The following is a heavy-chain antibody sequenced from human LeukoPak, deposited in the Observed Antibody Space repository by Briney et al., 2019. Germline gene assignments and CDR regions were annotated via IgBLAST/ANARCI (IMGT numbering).Heavy chain of an antibody. CDR2: VNHSGST. V-gene: IGHV4-34*01. J-gene: IGHJ4*02. CDR1: TGSFSDYY. D-gene: IGHD4-17*01. CDR3: ARSGRYGDYGVCDY. Sequence: PSETLSLTCAVYTGSFSDYYWSWIRQPPGKGLEWIGEVNHSGSTNYNPSLKSRVTISVDTSKNQFSLKLSSVTAADTAVYYCARSGRYGDYGVCDYWGQGTLVTVSS.